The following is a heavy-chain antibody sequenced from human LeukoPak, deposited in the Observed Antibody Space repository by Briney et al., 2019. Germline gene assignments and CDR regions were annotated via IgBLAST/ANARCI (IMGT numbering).Heavy chain of an antibody. CDR3: ARGVAGAKDYFDF. Sequence: PSETLSLTCAVYGGSFSGYYWSWIRQPPGKGLEWIGEINHSGSTNYNPSLKSRVTISVDTSKNQFSLKLSSVTAADTAVYYCARGVAGAKDYFDFWGQGTLVTVSS. D-gene: IGHD1-26*01. V-gene: IGHV4-34*01. CDR1: GGSFSGYY. CDR2: INHSGST. J-gene: IGHJ4*02.